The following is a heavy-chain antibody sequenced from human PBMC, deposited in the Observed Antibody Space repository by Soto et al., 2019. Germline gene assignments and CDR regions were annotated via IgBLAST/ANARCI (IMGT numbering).Heavy chain of an antibody. V-gene: IGHV4-39*01. J-gene: IGHJ6*02. CDR1: GGSISSSSYY. D-gene: IGHD6-19*01. CDR2: IYYSGST. CDR3: ARRRAVADFYCYYGMDV. Sequence: SETLSLTCTVSGGSISSSSYYWGWIRQPPGKGLEWIGSIYYSGSTYYNPSLKSRVTISVDTSKNQFSLKLSSVTAADTAVYYCARRRAVADFYCYYGMDVWGQGTTVTVSS.